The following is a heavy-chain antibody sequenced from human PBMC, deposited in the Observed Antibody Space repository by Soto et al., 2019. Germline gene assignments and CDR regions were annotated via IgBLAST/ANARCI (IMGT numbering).Heavy chain of an antibody. CDR3: ARVATTLPAYYYYYYGMDV. CDR2: IIPIFGTA. CDR1: GGTFSSYA. V-gene: IGHV1-69*12. D-gene: IGHD1-7*01. J-gene: IGHJ6*02. Sequence: QVQLVQSGAEVKKPGSSVKVSCKASGGTFSSYAISWVRQAPGQGLEWMGGIIPIFGTANYAQKFQGRVTMTAYESTSTAYMELSSLRSEDTAVSYCARVATTLPAYYYYYYGMDVWGQGTTVTVSS.